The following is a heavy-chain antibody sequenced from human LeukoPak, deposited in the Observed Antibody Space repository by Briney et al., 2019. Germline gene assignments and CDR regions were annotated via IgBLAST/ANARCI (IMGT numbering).Heavy chain of an antibody. D-gene: IGHD3-10*01. J-gene: IGHJ3*02. Sequence: GGSLRLSCAASGDIFSTFAMSWVRQAPGRGLEWVSGISTISSTFYADTVKGRFTISRDNSKNTLYLQMNSLRAEDTAVYYCAKSPALWLEETGTAFDIWGRGTMVTVSS. V-gene: IGHV3-23*01. CDR2: ISTISST. CDR1: GDIFSTFA. CDR3: AKSPALWLEETGTAFDI.